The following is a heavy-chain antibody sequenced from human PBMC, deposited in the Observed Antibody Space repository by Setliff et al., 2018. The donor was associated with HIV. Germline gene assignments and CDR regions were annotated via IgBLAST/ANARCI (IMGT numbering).Heavy chain of an antibody. CDR2: FYTSGST. V-gene: IGHV4-4*09. CDR3: ARLAIYGSD. J-gene: IGHJ6*02. D-gene: IGHD3-10*01. Sequence: SSETLSLTCTVSGGSFTTYYWSWLRQPPGKELEWIGYFYTSGSTNYNPSLKSRVTMSVDTSKNQFSLKVNSVTAADAAVYFCARLAIYGSDWGQGTTVTVSS. CDR1: GGSFTTYY.